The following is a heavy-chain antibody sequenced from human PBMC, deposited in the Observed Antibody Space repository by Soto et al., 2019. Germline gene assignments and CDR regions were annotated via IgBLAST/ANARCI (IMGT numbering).Heavy chain of an antibody. J-gene: IGHJ5*01. V-gene: IGHV3-33*01. CDR2: IWYDGSNR. CDR3: ARDRQSTPGMYIGGTSLFDP. D-gene: IGHD2-2*01. Sequence: PGGSLRLSCAASGFTFSSYGMHWVRQAPGKGLEWVAVIWYDGSNRYYADSVKGRFTISSDNSKNTLYLQMDSLRAEDTAVYYCARDRQSTPGMYIGGTSLFDPWGQGTLVTVSS. CDR1: GFTFSSYG.